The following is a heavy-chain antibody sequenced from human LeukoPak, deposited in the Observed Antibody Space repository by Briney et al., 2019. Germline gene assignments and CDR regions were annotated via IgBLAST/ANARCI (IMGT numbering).Heavy chain of an antibody. Sequence: GESLKISCKTSGYKFSNFWIGWVRQTPGKGLEWMGVLYPDDSDTRYSPSFQGQVTISADKSIRTAYLQWRSLKASDTGLYYCARGRGACHGYENFDLWGQGTPITVSS. V-gene: IGHV5-51*01. CDR3: ARGRGACHGYENFDL. J-gene: IGHJ4*02. CDR1: GYKFSNFW. CDR2: LYPDDSDT. D-gene: IGHD5-12*01.